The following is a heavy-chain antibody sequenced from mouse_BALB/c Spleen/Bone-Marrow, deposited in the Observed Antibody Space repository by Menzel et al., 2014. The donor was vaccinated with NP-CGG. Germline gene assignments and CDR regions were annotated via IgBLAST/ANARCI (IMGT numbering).Heavy chain of an antibody. J-gene: IGHJ2*01. CDR2: IWSGGST. V-gene: IGHV2-2*02. CDR3: ARNRDYRYDAYFDY. D-gene: IGHD2-14*01. CDR1: GFSLTSYG. Sequence: VQGVESGPGLVQPSQSLSITCTVSGFSLTSYGVHWVRQSPGKGLEWLGVIWSGGSTDYNAAFISRLSISKDNSKSQVFFKMNSLQANDTAIYYCARNRDYRYDAYFDYWGQGTTLTVSS.